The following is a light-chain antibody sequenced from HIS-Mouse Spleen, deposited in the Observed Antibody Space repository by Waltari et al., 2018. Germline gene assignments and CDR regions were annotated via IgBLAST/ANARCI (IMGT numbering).Light chain of an antibody. CDR2: DDS. V-gene: IGLV3-21*03. J-gene: IGLJ3*02. CDR1: NIGSKS. Sequence: SYVLTQPPSVSVAPGKTARITCGGNNIGSKSVHWYQQKPGQAPVLVVYDDSDRHSGSPERFSGSNSGNTATLTISRVEAGDEADYYCQVWDSSSDHRVFGGGTKLTVL. CDR3: QVWDSSSDHRV.